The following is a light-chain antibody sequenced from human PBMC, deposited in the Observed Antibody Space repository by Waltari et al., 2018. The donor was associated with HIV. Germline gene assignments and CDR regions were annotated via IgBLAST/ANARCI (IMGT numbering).Light chain of an antibody. J-gene: IGLJ3*02. V-gene: IGLV2-14*03. CDR1: SSAVGGYNY. CDR2: DVS. Sequence: QSALTQPASVSGSPGPSLTISCTGSSSAVGGYNYVSWYQQHPGKAPRLMIYDVSTRPSGVSDRFSGSKSGDTASLTISGLQAEDEADYYCESYTSTSVWVFGGGTRLTVL. CDR3: ESYTSTSVWV.